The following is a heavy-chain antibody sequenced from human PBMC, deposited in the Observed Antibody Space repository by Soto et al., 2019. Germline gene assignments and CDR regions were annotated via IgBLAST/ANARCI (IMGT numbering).Heavy chain of an antibody. V-gene: IGHV1-18*01. CDR2: ISAYNGNT. CDR3: ALSFVDTAMGLDAFDI. CDR1: GYTFTSYG. D-gene: IGHD5-18*01. J-gene: IGHJ3*02. Sequence: ASVKVSCKASGYTFTSYGISWVRQAPGQGLEWMGWISAYNGNTNYAQKLQGRVTMTTDTSTSTAYMELRSLRSDDTAVYYCALSFVDTAMGLDAFDIWGQGTMVTVSS.